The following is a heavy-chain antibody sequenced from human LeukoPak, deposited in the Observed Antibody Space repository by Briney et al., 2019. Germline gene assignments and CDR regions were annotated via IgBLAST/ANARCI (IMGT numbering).Heavy chain of an antibody. Sequence: PSETLSLTCTVSGGSISSYYWSWIRQPAGKGLEWIGRIYTSGSTNYNSSLKSRVTMSVDTSKNQFSLKLSSVTAADTAVYYCAREVGATGENAFDIWGQGTMVTVSS. CDR3: AREVGATGENAFDI. CDR1: GGSISSYY. CDR2: IYTSGST. V-gene: IGHV4-4*07. J-gene: IGHJ3*02. D-gene: IGHD1-26*01.